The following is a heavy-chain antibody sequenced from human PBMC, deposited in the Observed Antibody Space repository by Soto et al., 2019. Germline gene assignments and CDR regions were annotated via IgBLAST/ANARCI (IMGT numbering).Heavy chain of an antibody. Sequence: PSETLSLTCAVSGGSISSGGYSWSWIRQPPGKGLEWIGYIYHSGSTYYNPSLKSRVTISVDRSKNQFSLKLSSVTAADTAVYYCARAPNGDYFRIFDYWGQGTLVTVSS. CDR3: ARAPNGDYFRIFDY. CDR1: GGSISSGGYS. CDR2: IYHSGST. V-gene: IGHV4-30-2*01. D-gene: IGHD4-17*01. J-gene: IGHJ4*02.